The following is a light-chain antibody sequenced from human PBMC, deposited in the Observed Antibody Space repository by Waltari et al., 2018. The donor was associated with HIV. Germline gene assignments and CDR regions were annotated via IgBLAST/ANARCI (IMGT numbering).Light chain of an antibody. CDR1: PVINKY. Sequence: VQMTQSPSSLSASVGDRVTITCRASPVINKYLAWYQQKPGKVPKLLIFAAATLQSGVPSRFSGSGSGTEFTLTISSLRPEDVASYYCQNYDTAPLTFGGGTKVEIK. CDR2: AAA. V-gene: IGKV1-27*01. CDR3: QNYDTAPLT. J-gene: IGKJ4*01.